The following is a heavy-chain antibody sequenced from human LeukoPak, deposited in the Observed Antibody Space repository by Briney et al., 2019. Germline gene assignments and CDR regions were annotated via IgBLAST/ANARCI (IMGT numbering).Heavy chain of an antibody. D-gene: IGHD6-19*01. Sequence: ASVKVSCKASGYTFTGYYMHWVRQAPGQGLEWMGWINPNSGGTNYAQKFQGRVTMTRDTSISTAYMELSRLRSDDTAVYYCARVAGSSGWSYYYYYYMDVWGKGTTVTVSS. V-gene: IGHV1-2*02. CDR1: GYTFTGYY. CDR3: ARVAGSSGWSYYYYYYMDV. CDR2: INPNSGGT. J-gene: IGHJ6*03.